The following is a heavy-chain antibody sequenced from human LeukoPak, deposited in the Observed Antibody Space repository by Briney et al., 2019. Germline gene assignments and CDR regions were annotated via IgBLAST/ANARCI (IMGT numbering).Heavy chain of an antibody. V-gene: IGHV3-21*01. J-gene: IGHJ6*04. Sequence: GGSLRLSCAASGFKFSSYSMKWVRQAPGKGLEWVSFISSSSSYIYYADSLKGRFTISRDNAKNSLYLQMNSLRAEDTAVYYCAELGITMIGGVWGKGTTVTISS. D-gene: IGHD3-10*02. CDR1: GFKFSSYS. CDR2: ISSSSSYI. CDR3: AELGITMIGGV.